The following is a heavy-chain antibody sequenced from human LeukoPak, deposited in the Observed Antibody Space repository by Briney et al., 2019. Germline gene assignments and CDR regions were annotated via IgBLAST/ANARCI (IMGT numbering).Heavy chain of an antibody. Sequence: GGSLRLSCAASGFTFSSYEMNWVRQAPGKGLEWVSYISSSGSTIYYADSVKGRFTISRDNAKNSLHLQMNSLRAEDTAVYYCARGGYYYDSSGYYRVDYWGQGTLVTVSS. CDR2: ISSSGSTI. CDR1: GFTFSSYE. V-gene: IGHV3-48*03. J-gene: IGHJ4*02. D-gene: IGHD3-22*01. CDR3: ARGGYYYDSSGYYRVDY.